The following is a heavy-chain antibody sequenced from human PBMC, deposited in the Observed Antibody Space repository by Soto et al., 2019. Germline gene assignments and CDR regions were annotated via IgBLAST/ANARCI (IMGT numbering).Heavy chain of an antibody. CDR3: AADRYCSSNTCPGAFDI. V-gene: IGHV3-15*01. D-gene: IGHD2-2*01. CDR1: GFAFTHVW. CDR2: IKRKIDGETT. Sequence: EVQLLESGGDLAEPGGSLRLSCAASGFAFTHVWMTWVRQAPGRGLEWVGRIKRKIDGETTNYAAPVKGRFTISRDDSKNTLYLQMNSLKTDYSAVYYCAADRYCSSNTCPGAFDIWGQG. J-gene: IGHJ3*02.